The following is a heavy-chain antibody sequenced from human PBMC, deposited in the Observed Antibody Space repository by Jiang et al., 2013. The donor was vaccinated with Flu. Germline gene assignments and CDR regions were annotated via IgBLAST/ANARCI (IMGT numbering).Heavy chain of an antibody. CDR1: GFTFSNYA. CDR2: ISGSGGST. V-gene: IGHV3-23*01. D-gene: IGHD3-22*01. Sequence: QLLESGGGLVQPGGSLRLSCAASGFTFSNYAMSWVRQAPGKGLEWVSAISGSGGSTYYADSVKGRFTISRDNSKNTLYLQMNSLTAEDTAVYYCAKGGAKTMAVVVITAYFGMDVWGKGTTVTVSS. J-gene: IGHJ6*04. CDR3: AKGGAKTMAVVVITAYFGMDV.